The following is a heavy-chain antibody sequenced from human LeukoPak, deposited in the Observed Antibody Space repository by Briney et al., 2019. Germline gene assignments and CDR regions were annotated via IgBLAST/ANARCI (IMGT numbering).Heavy chain of an antibody. CDR1: GFTFSDYY. J-gene: IGHJ4*02. CDR3: AKDLSIAAAR. V-gene: IGHV3-11*01. D-gene: IGHD6-13*01. CDR2: ISSSGST. Sequence: GGSLRLSCAASGFTFSDYYMSWIRQAPGKGLEWVSYISSSGSTYYADSVKGRFTISRDNSKNTLYLQMNSLRAEDTAVYYCAKDLSIAAARWGQGTLVTVSS.